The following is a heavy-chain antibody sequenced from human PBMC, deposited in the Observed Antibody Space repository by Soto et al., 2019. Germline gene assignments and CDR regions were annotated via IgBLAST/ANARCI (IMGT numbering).Heavy chain of an antibody. CDR2: INHSGST. D-gene: IGHD3-10*01. V-gene: IGHV4-34*01. CDR1: GGSFSGYY. Sequence: SETLSLTCAVYGGSFSGYYWSWIRQPPGKGLEWIGEINHSGSTNYNPSLKSRVTISVDTSKNQFPLKLSSVTAADTAVYYCARGGGGYGSGSYRNWFDPWGQGTLVTLSS. CDR3: ARGGGGYGSGSYRNWFDP. J-gene: IGHJ5*02.